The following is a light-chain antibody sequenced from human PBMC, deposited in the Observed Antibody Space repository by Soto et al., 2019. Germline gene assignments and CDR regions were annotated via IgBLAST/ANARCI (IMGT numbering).Light chain of an antibody. V-gene: IGKV1-5*03. CDR1: QSISSW. CDR2: KAS. J-gene: IGKJ1*01. CDR3: QHYNSYSEA. Sequence: DIQMTQSPSTLSASVGDRVTITCRASQSISSWLAWYQQKPGKAPKLLIYKASTLETGAPSRFSGSGSGTEFTLTISSLQPDDFAAYYCQHYNSYSEAFGQGTKVDI.